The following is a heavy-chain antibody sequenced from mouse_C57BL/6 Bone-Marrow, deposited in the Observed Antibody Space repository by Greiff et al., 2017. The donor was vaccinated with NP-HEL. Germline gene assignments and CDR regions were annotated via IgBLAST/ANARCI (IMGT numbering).Heavy chain of an antibody. CDR1: GYTFTSYG. CDR3: ARWGSNYWDYYAMDY. V-gene: IGHV1-81*01. Sequence: QVQLQQSGAELARPGASVKLSCKASGYTFTSYGISWVKQRTGQGLEWIGEIYPRSGNTYYNEKFKGKATLTADKSSSTAYMELRSLTSEDSAVYVWARWGSNYWDYYAMDYWGQGTSVTVSS. CDR2: IYPRSGNT. D-gene: IGHD2-5*01. J-gene: IGHJ4*01.